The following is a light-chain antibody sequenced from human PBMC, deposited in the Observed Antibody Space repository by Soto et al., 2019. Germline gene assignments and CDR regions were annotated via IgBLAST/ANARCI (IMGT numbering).Light chain of an antibody. J-gene: IGLJ3*02. CDR3: SSYTSSSTLWV. CDR2: EVT. V-gene: IGLV2-14*01. Sequence: QSALTQPASVSGSLGQSITISCTGTRTDIGGYNYVSWYQQYPGKAPKLVICEVTSRPSGISDRFSGSKSGNTASLTISGLQAEDEADYYCSSYTSSSTLWVFGGGTQLTVL. CDR1: RTDIGGYNY.